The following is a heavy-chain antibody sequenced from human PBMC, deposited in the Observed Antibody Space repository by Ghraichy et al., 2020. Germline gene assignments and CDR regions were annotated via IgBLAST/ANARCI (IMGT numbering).Heavy chain of an antibody. Sequence: SETLSLTCNVSGVSINSNFWSWFRQPPGKGLEWIGYVYYTGSTDYNPSLRSSVTISVDRSKSQFSLRVNSVTAADTAVYFCARSYGDYGYFQDWGQGTLVFVSS. CDR1: GVSINSNF. CDR2: VYYTGST. J-gene: IGHJ1*01. V-gene: IGHV4-59*01. CDR3: ARSYGDYGYFQD. D-gene: IGHD4-17*01.